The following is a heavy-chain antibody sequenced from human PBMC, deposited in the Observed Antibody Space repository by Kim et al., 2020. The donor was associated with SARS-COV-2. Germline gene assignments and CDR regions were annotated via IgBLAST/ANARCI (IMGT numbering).Heavy chain of an antibody. CDR2: FDPEDGET. CDR1: GYTLTELS. CDR3: ATDLARKYGSGSDTSSIDY. D-gene: IGHD3-10*01. J-gene: IGHJ4*02. Sequence: ASVKVSCKVSGYTLTELSMHWVRQAPGKGLEWMGGFDPEDGETIYAQKFQGRVTMTEDTSTDTAYMELSSLRSEDTAVYYCATDLARKYGSGSDTSSIDYWGQGTLVTVSS. V-gene: IGHV1-24*01.